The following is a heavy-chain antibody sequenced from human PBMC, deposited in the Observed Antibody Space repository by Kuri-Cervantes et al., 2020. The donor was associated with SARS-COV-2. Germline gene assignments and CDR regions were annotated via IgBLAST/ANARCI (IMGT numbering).Heavy chain of an antibody. CDR2: IYYSGST. CDR1: GGSISSSSYY. D-gene: IGHD3-10*01. Sequence: SETLSLTCTVSGGSISSSSYYWGWIRQPPGKGLEWIGSIYYSGSTYYNPSLKSRVTISVDTSKNQFSLKLSSVTAADTAVYYCARGWFGRHLPPHSAFDIWGQGTMVTVSS. V-gene: IGHV4-39*01. J-gene: IGHJ3*02. CDR3: ARGWFGRHLPPHSAFDI.